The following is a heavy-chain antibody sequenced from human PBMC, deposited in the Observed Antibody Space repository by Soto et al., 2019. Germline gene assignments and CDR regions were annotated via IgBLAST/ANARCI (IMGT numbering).Heavy chain of an antibody. D-gene: IGHD5-12*01. Sequence: QLVQSGAEVKKPGASVKVSCKTSGPTFIAYYIHWVRQAPGQGLEWMGWIDPKSGGTTYEQKFLGRVTMTRDASINTAYMELNRLTSDDTAVYYCARASVDVPEWGQGTLLTVSS. V-gene: IGHV1-2*02. CDR3: ARASVDVPE. J-gene: IGHJ4*02. CDR1: GPTFIAYY. CDR2: IDPKSGGT.